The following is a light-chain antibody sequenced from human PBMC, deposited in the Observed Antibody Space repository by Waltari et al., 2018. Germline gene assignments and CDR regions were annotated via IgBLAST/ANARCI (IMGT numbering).Light chain of an antibody. J-gene: IGKJ1*01. Sequence: EIVLTQSPGTASLSPGERATLSCRASQSVGSSSLAWYQQKPGQAPRLVIYRASRRATGIPDRFSGSGSGPDFSLTISRLEPEDFAVYYCQQHGTLPATFGQGTKVEIK. V-gene: IGKV3-20*01. CDR3: QQHGTLPAT. CDR2: RAS. CDR1: QSVGSSS.